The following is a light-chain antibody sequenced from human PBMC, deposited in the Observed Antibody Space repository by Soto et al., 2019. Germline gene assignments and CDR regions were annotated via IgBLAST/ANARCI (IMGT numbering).Light chain of an antibody. CDR2: DAS. CDR1: QSISNNY. V-gene: IGKV3-20*01. Sequence: EIVLTQSPGTLSLSPGERATLSCRASQSISNNYLAWYQQKPGQAPRLLIHDASNRATGIPDRFRGSGSGTDFTLTISRLEPEDFAVYYCQQCATSPLTFGQGTKVEIK. J-gene: IGKJ1*01. CDR3: QQCATSPLT.